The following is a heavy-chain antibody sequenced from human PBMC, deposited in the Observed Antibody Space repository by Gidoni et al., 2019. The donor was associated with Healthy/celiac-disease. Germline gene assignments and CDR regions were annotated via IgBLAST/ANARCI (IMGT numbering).Heavy chain of an antibody. D-gene: IGHD3-9*01. CDR2: IYYSGST. CDR3: ARLVSYYDILTGDYRESYYYYMDV. Sequence: IGSIYYSGSTYYNPSLKSRVTISVDTSKNQFSLKLSSVTAADTAVYYCARLVSYYDILTGDYRESYYYYMDVWGKGTTVTVSS. J-gene: IGHJ6*03. V-gene: IGHV4-39*01.